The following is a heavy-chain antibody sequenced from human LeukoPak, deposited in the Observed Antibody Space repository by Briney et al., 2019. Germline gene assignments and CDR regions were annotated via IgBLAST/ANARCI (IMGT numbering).Heavy chain of an antibody. J-gene: IGHJ4*02. CDR2: IYTSGST. D-gene: IGHD1-26*01. CDR3: ATNSGSYRNYFDY. Sequence: SETLSLTCTVSGGSISSGSYYWSWIRQPAGKGLEWIGRIYTSGSTNYNPSLKSRVTISVDTSKNQFSLKLSSVTAADTAVYYCATNSGSYRNYFDYWGQGTLVTVSS. CDR1: GGSISSGSYY. V-gene: IGHV4-61*02.